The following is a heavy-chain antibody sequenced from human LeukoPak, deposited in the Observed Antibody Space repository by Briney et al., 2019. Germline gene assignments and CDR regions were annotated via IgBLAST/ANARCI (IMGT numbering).Heavy chain of an antibody. J-gene: IGHJ3*02. CDR3: ARRIQLWYAFDI. Sequence: ASVKVSCKVSGYTLTELSMHWVRQAPGQGREGMGWINPNSGGTNYAQKFQGRVTMTRDTSINTAYMELSRLRSDDTAVYYCARRIQLWYAFDIWGQGTMVTVSS. D-gene: IGHD5-18*01. CDR2: INPNSGGT. CDR1: GYTLTELS. V-gene: IGHV1-2*02.